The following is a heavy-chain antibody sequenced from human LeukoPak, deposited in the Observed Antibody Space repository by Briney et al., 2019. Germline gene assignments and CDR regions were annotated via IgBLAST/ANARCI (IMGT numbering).Heavy chain of an antibody. CDR2: ISSSSSYI. CDR3: ARASSGPNGFDY. J-gene: IGHJ4*02. CDR1: GFTFSSYS. Sequence: PGGSLRLSCAASGFTFSSYSMNWVRQAPGKGLEWVSSISSSSSYIYYADSVKGRFTISRDNAKNSLYLQMNSLRAEDTAVYYCARASSGPNGFDYWGQGTLVTVSS. V-gene: IGHV3-21*01. D-gene: IGHD3-3*01.